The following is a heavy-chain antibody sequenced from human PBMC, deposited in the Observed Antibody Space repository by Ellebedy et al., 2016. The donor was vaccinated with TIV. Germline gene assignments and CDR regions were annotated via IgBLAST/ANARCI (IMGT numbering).Heavy chain of an antibody. D-gene: IGHD2-15*01. CDR1: GYTFTSYY. Sequence: ASVKVSCXASGYTFTSYYMHWVRQAPGQGLEWMGIINPSGGSTSYAQKFQGRVTMTRDTSTSTVYMELSSLRSEDTAVYYCARGRYSGGSCYSRMDVWGQGTTVTVSS. CDR2: INPSGGST. CDR3: ARGRYSGGSCYSRMDV. V-gene: IGHV1-46*01. J-gene: IGHJ6*02.